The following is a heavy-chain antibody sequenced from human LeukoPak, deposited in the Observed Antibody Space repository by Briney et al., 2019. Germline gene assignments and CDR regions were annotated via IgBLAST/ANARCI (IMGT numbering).Heavy chain of an antibody. D-gene: IGHD6-19*01. Sequence: GGSLRLSCAATGFTFSSYSMNWVRQAPGKGLEWVSSISSSSSYIYYADSVKGRFTISRDNAKNSLYLQMNSLRAEDTAVYYCARDDTGPGIAVAGVDYWGQGTLVTVSS. J-gene: IGHJ4*02. V-gene: IGHV3-21*01. CDR2: ISSSSSYI. CDR1: GFTFSSYS. CDR3: ARDDTGPGIAVAGVDY.